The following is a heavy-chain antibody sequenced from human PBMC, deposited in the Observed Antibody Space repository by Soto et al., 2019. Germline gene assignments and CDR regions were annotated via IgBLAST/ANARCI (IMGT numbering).Heavy chain of an antibody. D-gene: IGHD3-22*01. CDR3: ARVGFYDSSGYIDY. Sequence: SETLSLTCAVSSYSISRGYYWGWIRQPPGKGLEWIGSIYHSGSTYYNPSLKSRVTISVDTSKNPFSLKLSSVTAADTAVYFCARVGFYDSSGYIDYWGRGTRVTVSS. V-gene: IGHV4-38-2*01. J-gene: IGHJ4*02. CDR1: SYSISRGYY. CDR2: IYHSGST.